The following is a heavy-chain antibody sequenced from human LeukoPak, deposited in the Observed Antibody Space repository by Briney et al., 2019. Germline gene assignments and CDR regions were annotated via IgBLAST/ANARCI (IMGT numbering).Heavy chain of an antibody. Sequence: GGSLRLSCAASGFTFSSYAMHWVRQAPGKGLEWVAVISYDGSNKYYADSVKGRFTISRDNSKSTLYLQMNSLRAEDTAVYYCASRSSWFDYWGQGTLVTVSS. CDR1: GFTFSSYA. V-gene: IGHV3-30-3*01. CDR2: ISYDGSNK. J-gene: IGHJ5*01. CDR3: ASRSSWFDY. D-gene: IGHD6-13*01.